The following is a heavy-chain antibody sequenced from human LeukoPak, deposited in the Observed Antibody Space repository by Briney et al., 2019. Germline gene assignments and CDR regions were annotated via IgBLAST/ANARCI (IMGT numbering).Heavy chain of an antibody. J-gene: IGHJ4*02. Sequence: SETLSLTCTVSGGSISTYYGNWIRQAPGKGLEWIGEINHSGSTNYNPSLKSRVTISVDTSKNQFSLKLSSVTAADTAVYYCARRGLGRPDYWGQGTLVTVSS. V-gene: IGHV4-34*01. D-gene: IGHD7-27*01. CDR1: GGSISTYY. CDR2: INHSGST. CDR3: ARRGLGRPDY.